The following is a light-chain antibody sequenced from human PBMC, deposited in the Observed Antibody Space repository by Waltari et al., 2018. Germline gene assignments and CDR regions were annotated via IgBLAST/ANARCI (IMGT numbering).Light chain of an antibody. Sequence: QSALTQPASVSGSPGQSRTISCTGTSSDVGGYTYVSWYQQHPGKAPKFVIYDVSNRPSGVSNRFSGSKSGNTASLTISGLQAEDEADYYCSSYTGSSTLVFGTGTKVTVL. V-gene: IGLV2-14*01. CDR2: DVS. CDR3: SSYTGSSTLV. J-gene: IGLJ1*01. CDR1: SSDVGGYTY.